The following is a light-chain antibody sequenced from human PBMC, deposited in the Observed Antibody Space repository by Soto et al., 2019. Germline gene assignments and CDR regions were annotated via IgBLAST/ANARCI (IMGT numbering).Light chain of an antibody. V-gene: IGKV1-5*03. CDR3: QHYNSYSEE. CDR2: KAS. J-gene: IGKJ1*01. CDR1: RSVSNR. Sequence: EILMTQSPATLSVSPGETVTFSCRASRSVSNRLAWYQQKPGKAPKLLIYKASSLESGVPSRFSGSGSGTEFTLTISSLQPDDFATYYCQHYNSYSEEFGQGTKVDIK.